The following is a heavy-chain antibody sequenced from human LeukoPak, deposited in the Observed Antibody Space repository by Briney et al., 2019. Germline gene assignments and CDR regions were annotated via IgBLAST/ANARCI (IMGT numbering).Heavy chain of an antibody. V-gene: IGHV6-1*01. CDR2: TYYRSKWYN. CDR1: GDSVSSKNGA. D-gene: IGHD6-19*01. J-gene: IGHJ4*02. CDR3: ARDIGTSGWHTFDY. Sequence: RSQTLSLTCAISGDSVSSKNGAWNWIRQSPSGGLEWLGRTYYRSKWYNDYAEFIQGRITINPDTSKNQFSLQLNSVTPEDTAVYFCARDIGTSGWHTFDYWGQGTLVTVSS.